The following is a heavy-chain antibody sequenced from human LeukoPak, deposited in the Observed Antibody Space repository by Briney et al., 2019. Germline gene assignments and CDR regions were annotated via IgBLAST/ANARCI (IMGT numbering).Heavy chain of an antibody. D-gene: IGHD3-22*01. V-gene: IGHV3-74*01. J-gene: IGHJ4*02. CDR3: ARGLVHDTSGYYSDY. CDR1: GFTFSAFW. Sequence: QSGGSLRLSCAASGFTFSAFWMHWVRQAPGKGLVWVSRINSDDSRTTYADSVKGRFTTSRDNAKNTLYLQMNSLRAEDTAVYYCARGLVHDTSGYYSDYWGQGTLVTVSS. CDR2: INSDDSRT.